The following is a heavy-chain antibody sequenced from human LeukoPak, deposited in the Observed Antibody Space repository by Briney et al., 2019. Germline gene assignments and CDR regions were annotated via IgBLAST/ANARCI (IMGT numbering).Heavy chain of an antibody. D-gene: IGHD1-26*01. CDR2: INPNSGGT. CDR1: GYTFTGHY. CDR3: ARPIVGATTLPQLDY. J-gene: IGHJ4*02. Sequence: ASVKVSCKASGYTFTGHYMHWVRQAPGQGLEWMGWINPNSGGTNYAQKFQGRVTMTRDTSISTAYMELSRLRSDDTAVYYCARPIVGATTLPQLDYWGQGTLVTVSS. V-gene: IGHV1-2*02.